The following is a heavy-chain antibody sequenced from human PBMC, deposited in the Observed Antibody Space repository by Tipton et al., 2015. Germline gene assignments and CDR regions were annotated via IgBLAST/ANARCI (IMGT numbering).Heavy chain of an antibody. D-gene: IGHD3-22*01. Sequence: TLSLTCIVSGGSINDYYWNWIRQPPGKGLEWIAYIYSFGITKYNPSLKSRVTISLDTSKNQLSLTLISVTAADTAVYYCARGSDYYDRTKYFDYWGQGTLVTVS. V-gene: IGHV4-59*01. CDR2: IYSFGIT. CDR1: GGSINDYY. J-gene: IGHJ4*02. CDR3: ARGSDYYDRTKYFDY.